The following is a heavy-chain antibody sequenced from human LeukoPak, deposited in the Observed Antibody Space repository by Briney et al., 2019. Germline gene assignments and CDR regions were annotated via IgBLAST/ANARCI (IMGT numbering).Heavy chain of an antibody. CDR2: IRSNSDGGTI. V-gene: IGHV3-15*07. CDR1: GFTFSNAW. Sequence: GGSLRLSCATSGFTFSNAWMNWVRQAPGKGLEWVGRIRSNSDGGTIDYAAPVKGRFTLSRDDSKTTLYLQMNSLQTEDTAVYYCATDSYDSTWGQGTLVTVSS. D-gene: IGHD3-22*01. J-gene: IGHJ5*02. CDR3: ATDSYDST.